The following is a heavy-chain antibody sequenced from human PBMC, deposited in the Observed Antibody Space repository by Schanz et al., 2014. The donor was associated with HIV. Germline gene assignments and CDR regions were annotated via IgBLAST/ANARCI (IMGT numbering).Heavy chain of an antibody. CDR2: ISWNSGSI. J-gene: IGHJ3*02. Sequence: EVQLLESGGGLVQPGGSLRLSCAASGLTFGSYAMSWVRQAPGKGLEWVSSISWNSGSIDYADSAKGRFTISRDNAKNSLYLQMNSLRAEDTAVYYCARDPQHSFDIWGQGTMVIVSS. CDR3: ARDPQHSFDI. D-gene: IGHD3-3*02. V-gene: IGHV3-9*01. CDR1: GLTFGSYA.